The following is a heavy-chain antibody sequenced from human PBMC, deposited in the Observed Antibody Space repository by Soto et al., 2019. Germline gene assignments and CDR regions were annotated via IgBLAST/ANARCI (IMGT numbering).Heavy chain of an antibody. J-gene: IGHJ5*02. CDR2: ISYDGSNK. CDR1: GFTFSSYA. Sequence: PGGSLRLSCAASGFTFSSYAMHWVRQAPGKGLEWVAVISYDGSNKYYADSVKGRFTISRDNSKNTLYLQMNSLRAEDTAVYYCARDLFGYSYSNWFDPWGQGTLVTVSS. V-gene: IGHV3-30-3*01. D-gene: IGHD5-18*01. CDR3: ARDLFGYSYSNWFDP.